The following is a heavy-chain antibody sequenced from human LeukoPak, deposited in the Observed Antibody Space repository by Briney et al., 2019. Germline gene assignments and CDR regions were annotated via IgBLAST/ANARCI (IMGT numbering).Heavy chain of an antibody. CDR2: IIPILGIA. CDR1: GGTFSSYA. D-gene: IGHD2-2*02. J-gene: IGHJ5*02. V-gene: IGHV1-69*04. Sequence: SVKVSCKASGGTFSSYAISWVRQAPGQGLEWMGRIIPILGIANYAQKFQGRVTITADKSTSTAYMELSSLGSEDTAVYYCARRRVPAAIQRGLGNWFDPWGQGTLVTVSS. CDR3: ARRRVPAAIQRGLGNWFDP.